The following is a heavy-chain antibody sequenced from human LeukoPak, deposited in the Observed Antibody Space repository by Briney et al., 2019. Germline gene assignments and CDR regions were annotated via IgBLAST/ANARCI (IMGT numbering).Heavy chain of an antibody. Sequence: SETLTLTCTVSGCTIRNYYWSWIRQPPGKGLEWIGYIYYSGSANYKPSLKDRVTISVDTSKNQFSLNLRSVTAADTAVYYCARGTVTASMKAFDIWGQGTMVTVSS. CDR1: GCTIRNYY. CDR2: IYYSGSA. J-gene: IGHJ3*02. D-gene: IGHD2-21*02. V-gene: IGHV4-59*08. CDR3: ARGTVTASMKAFDI.